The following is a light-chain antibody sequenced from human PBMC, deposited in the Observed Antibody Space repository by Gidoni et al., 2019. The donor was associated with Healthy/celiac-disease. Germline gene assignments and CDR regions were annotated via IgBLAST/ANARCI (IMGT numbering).Light chain of an antibody. CDR2: GAS. V-gene: IGKV3-15*01. J-gene: IGKJ1*01. CDR3: QQYNNWPGT. Sequence: EIVMKQSPATLSVSPGERATRSCRASQSVSSNLAWYQQKPGQAPRLLIYGASTRATGIPARFSGSGSGTEFTLTISSLQSEDFAVYYCQQYNNWPGTFGQGTKVEIK. CDR1: QSVSSN.